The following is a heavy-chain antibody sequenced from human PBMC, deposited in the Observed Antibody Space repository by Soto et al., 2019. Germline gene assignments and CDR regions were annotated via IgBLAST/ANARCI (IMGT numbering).Heavy chain of an antibody. CDR2: IIGPGDKA. CDR3: ANVRVSGASFPFDC. J-gene: IGHJ4*02. V-gene: IGHV3-23*01. D-gene: IGHD2-8*02. CDR1: GFSFSDYG. Sequence: EVQLLESGGGLVQPGGSLRLSCAASGFSFSDYGMSWVRQAPGKGLEWVSAIIGPGDKAYYADSVKGRFTISRDNSNTTFYLQLNNLRAEDMALYFCANVRVSGASFPFDCWRLGTLVTVSS.